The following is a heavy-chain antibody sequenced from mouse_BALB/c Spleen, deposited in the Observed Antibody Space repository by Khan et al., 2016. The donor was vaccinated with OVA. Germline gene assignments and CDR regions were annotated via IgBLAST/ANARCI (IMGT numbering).Heavy chain of an antibody. CDR1: GYTFTSNT. V-gene: IGHV1-4*01. Sequence: VQLQESGAELARPGASVRMSCKASGYTFTSNTMHWIKQRPGQGLEWIGYINPRSGYTNYNQNFKDKATLNADKSSSTAYMQLSSLTSEDSAVYYCARRTTGYAMDSWGQGTSVTVSS. J-gene: IGHJ4*01. D-gene: IGHD2-14*01. CDR2: INPRSGYT. CDR3: ARRTTGYAMDS.